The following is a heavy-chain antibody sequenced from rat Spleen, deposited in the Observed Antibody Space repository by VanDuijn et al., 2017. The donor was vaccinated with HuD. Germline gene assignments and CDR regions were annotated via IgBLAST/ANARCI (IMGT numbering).Heavy chain of an antibody. CDR3: ATHPLEYILRIITTRWYFDY. CDR2: ISYDGDST. D-gene: IGHD1-6*01. CDR1: GFTFSAYG. V-gene: IGHV5-20*01. J-gene: IGHJ2*01. Sequence: EVQLVESGGGLVQPGRSMKLSCAASGFTFSAYGLAWVLQAPTRGLEWVASISYDGDSTYYRDSVKGRFTISRDNAKSTLYLQMESLRSEDTATYYCATHPLEYILRIITTRWYFDYWGQGVMVTVSS.